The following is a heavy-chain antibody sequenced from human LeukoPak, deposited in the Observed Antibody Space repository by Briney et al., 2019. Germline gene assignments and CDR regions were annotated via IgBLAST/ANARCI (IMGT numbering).Heavy chain of an antibody. CDR3: ARDRGVPAAHSFDY. Sequence: SETLSLTCTVSGGSISSYYWSWIRQPAGKGLEWIGRIYTSGSTNYNPSPKSRVTMSVDTSKNQFSLKLSSVTAADTAVYYCARDRGVPAAHSFDYWGQGPLVPVSA. CDR1: GGSISSYY. D-gene: IGHD2-2*01. CDR2: IYTSGST. J-gene: IGHJ4*02. V-gene: IGHV4-4*07.